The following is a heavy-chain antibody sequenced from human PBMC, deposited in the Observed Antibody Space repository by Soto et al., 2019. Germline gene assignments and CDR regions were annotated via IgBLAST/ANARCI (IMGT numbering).Heavy chain of an antibody. Sequence: SETLSLTCTVSGASITTQYWSWIRQPPGQGLEWIGFIYNSGNAIYNPSLRGRVTISADTSKNQVSLKLTSVSAADTAVYYCARGADYSKVGYWGQGTPVTVS. V-gene: IGHV4-59*11. CDR1: GASITTQY. J-gene: IGHJ4*02. CDR2: IYNSGNA. CDR3: ARGADYSKVGY. D-gene: IGHD4-4*01.